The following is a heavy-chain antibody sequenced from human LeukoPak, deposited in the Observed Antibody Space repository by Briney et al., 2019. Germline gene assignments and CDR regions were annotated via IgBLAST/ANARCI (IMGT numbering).Heavy chain of an antibody. J-gene: IGHJ6*02. CDR2: MKGDGSDK. CDR3: ASYRVSHGMDV. V-gene: IGHV3-7*01. D-gene: IGHD5/OR15-5a*01. CDR1: GFSFGTYW. Sequence: GGSLRLSCAASGFSFGTYWMAWVRQAPGRGLEWVANMKGDGSDKYYLESVTGRFTISRDNAKNSLYLQMNSLGAEDTGVYYCASYRVSHGMDVWGQGTTVTVSS.